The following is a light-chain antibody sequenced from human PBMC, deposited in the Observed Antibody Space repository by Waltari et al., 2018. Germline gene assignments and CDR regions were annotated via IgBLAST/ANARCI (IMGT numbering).Light chain of an antibody. CDR1: SGHSSNV. V-gene: IGLV4-69*01. Sequence: QLVLTQSPSASASLGASVKLTCTLGSGHSSNVIAWLQQQPEKGPRYLMKVNSDGSHSKGDEIPDRFSGSTSGAERYLTIASVQPEDEADYYCQTGGHGTWVFGGGTKLTVL. J-gene: IGLJ3*02. CDR3: QTGGHGTWV. CDR2: VNSDGSH.